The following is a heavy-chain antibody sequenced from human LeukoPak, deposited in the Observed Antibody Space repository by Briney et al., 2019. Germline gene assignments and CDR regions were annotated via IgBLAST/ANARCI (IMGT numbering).Heavy chain of an antibody. Sequence: PGGSLRLSCAASGFTFSSCAMSWVRQAPGKGLEWVSSISAYGSDTFHADSVKGRFTISRDNSKNTLSLQMNSLIADDTAVYYCAKGGASRHFDYWGQGTLVTVSS. D-gene: IGHD3-16*01. CDR3: AKGGASRHFDY. V-gene: IGHV3-23*01. J-gene: IGHJ4*02. CDR2: ISAYGSDT. CDR1: GFTFSSCA.